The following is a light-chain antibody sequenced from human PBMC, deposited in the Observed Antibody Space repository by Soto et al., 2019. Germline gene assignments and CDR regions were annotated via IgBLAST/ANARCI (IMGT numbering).Light chain of an antibody. CDR3: AVWDDSLNGVV. Sequence: QSVLTQPPSVSAAPRQRVTISCSGSSSNVGNNAVNWYQQLPGKAPKLLIYYDDLLPSGVSDRFSGSKSGTSAFLAISGLQSEDEADYYCAVWDDSLNGVVFGGGTKLTVL. V-gene: IGLV1-36*01. CDR2: YDD. CDR1: SSNVGNNA. J-gene: IGLJ2*01.